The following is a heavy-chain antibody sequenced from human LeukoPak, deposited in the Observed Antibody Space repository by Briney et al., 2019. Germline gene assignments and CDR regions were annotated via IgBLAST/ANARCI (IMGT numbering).Heavy chain of an antibody. CDR3: ARATDSSVWYGEGLFDY. CDR1: GYTFTSYG. V-gene: IGHV1-18*01. J-gene: IGHJ4*02. CDR2: ISAYNGNT. D-gene: IGHD6-19*01. Sequence: GASVKVSCKASGYTFTSYGISWVRQAPGQGLEWMGWISAYNGNTNYAQKLQGRVTMTTDTSTSTAYMELRSLRSDDTAVYYCARATDSSVWYGEGLFDYWGQGTLVTVSS.